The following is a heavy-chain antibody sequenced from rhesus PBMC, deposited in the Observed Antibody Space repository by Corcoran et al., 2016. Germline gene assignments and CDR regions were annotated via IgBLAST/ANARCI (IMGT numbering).Heavy chain of an antibody. J-gene: IGHJ4*01. V-gene: IGHV2-1*01. D-gene: IGHD3-22*01. CDR2: IYWNDDN. Sequence: QVTLKESGPALVKPTQTLTLTCTFSGFSLSTSGMCVGWTRQPSRKILEWFAHIYWNDDNYYSTSLKSRLTISKDTSKNQVVLTMTNMDPVDTATYYCAREHHMTSFDYWGQGVLVTVSS. CDR3: AREHHMTSFDY. CDR1: GFSLSTSGMC.